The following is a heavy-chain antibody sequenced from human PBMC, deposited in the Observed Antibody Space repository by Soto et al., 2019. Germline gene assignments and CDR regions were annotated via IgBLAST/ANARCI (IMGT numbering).Heavy chain of an antibody. J-gene: IGHJ6*02. D-gene: IGHD3-10*01. CDR1: GYSFTSYW. Sequence: EVQLVQSGAEVKKPGESLKISCKGSGYSFTSYWIGWVRQMPGTGLEWMGIIYPGDSDTRYSPSFQGQVTISATKSISTAYLQWSSLKASDTAMYYCAGGGVRGVITRTRDYYGMDVWGQGTTVTVSS. CDR2: IYPGDSDT. CDR3: AGGGVRGVITRTRDYYGMDV. V-gene: IGHV5-51*01.